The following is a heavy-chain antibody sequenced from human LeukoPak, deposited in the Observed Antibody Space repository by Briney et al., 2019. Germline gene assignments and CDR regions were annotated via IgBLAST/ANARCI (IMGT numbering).Heavy chain of an antibody. CDR2: IDHSGST. J-gene: IGHJ4*02. V-gene: IGHV4-34*01. Sequence: PSETLSLTCAVYGGSFSAYYWNWIRQSPGKGLEWIGEIDHSGSTKYNPSLKSRVTISKDTSKSQFSLRLSSVTAADTAVYFCASFPGDPLSDSWGQGTLVTVSS. D-gene: IGHD4-17*01. CDR1: GGSFSAYY. CDR3: ASFPGDPLSDS.